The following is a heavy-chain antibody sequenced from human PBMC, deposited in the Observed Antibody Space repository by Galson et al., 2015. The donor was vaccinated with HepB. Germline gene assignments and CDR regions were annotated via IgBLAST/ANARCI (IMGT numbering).Heavy chain of an antibody. Sequence: SLRLSCAASGFTFSSYTMNWVRQAPGKGLEWVSSISGSRTYIYYAESVRGRFTISRDNAKNSLYLQMSSLRAEDTAIYYCARRGGRSYYDTSEYPHAFDYWGQGTLVTVSS. V-gene: IGHV3-21*04. CDR3: ARRGGRSYYDTSEYPHAFDY. CDR1: GFTFSSYT. D-gene: IGHD3-22*01. J-gene: IGHJ4*02. CDR2: ISGSRTYI.